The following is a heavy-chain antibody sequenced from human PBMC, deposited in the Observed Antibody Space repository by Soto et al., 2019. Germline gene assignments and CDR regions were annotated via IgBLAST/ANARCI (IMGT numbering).Heavy chain of an antibody. V-gene: IGHV4-34*01. J-gene: IGHJ5*02. CDR1: GGSFSGYY. Sequence: PSETLSLTYAVYGGSFSGYYWSWIRQPPGKGLEWIGEINHSGSTNYNPSLKSRVTISVDTSKNQFSLKLSSVTAADTAVYYCARGSPPAAVSHNWFDPWGQGTLVTVSS. CDR2: INHSGST. D-gene: IGHD2-15*01. CDR3: ARGSPPAAVSHNWFDP.